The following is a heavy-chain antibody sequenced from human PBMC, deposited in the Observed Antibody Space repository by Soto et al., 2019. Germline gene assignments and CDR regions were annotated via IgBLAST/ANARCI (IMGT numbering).Heavy chain of an antibody. V-gene: IGHV3-11*06. CDR1: GFTFSDYY. D-gene: IGHD3-22*01. J-gene: IGHJ3*02. CDR2: ISSSSSYT. CDR3: ARGRFPWFSPSSDDAFDI. Sequence: PGGSLRLSCAASGFTFSDYYMSWIRQAPGKGLEWVSYISSSSSYTNYADSVKGRFTISRDNAKNSLYLQMNSLRAEDTAVYYCARGRFPWFSPSSDDAFDIWGQGTMVTVSS.